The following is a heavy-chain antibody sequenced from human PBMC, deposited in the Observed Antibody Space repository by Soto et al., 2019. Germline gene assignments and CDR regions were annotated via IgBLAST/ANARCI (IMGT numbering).Heavy chain of an antibody. D-gene: IGHD2-15*01. CDR2: IGTSSSYI. CDR3: SGVLSGTPHYYYMDV. V-gene: IGHV3-21*01. J-gene: IGHJ6*03. Sequence: EVQLVESGGGLVKPGGSLRLSCAASGFTFNNYNMNWVRQAPGKGLEWVSSIGTSSSYIYYADSLKGRFTISRDNAENSLYLQLNSLRAEDTAVYYCSGVLSGTPHYYYMDVWGEGTAVTVSS. CDR1: GFTFNNYN.